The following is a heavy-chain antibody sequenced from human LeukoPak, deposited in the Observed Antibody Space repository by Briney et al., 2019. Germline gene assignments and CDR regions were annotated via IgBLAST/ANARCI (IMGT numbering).Heavy chain of an antibody. CDR1: GYTLTKIS. Sequence: ASVTVSCKVSGYTLTKISMHWVRQAPGEGLGWEGGIHAEDGETMYTQTFEGRATITEETSTETAYMGLSRLRGEGTAVCYGATGGCSGGGYYSFATCGRGTLVTVSS. D-gene: IGHD2-15*01. CDR2: IHAEDGET. V-gene: IGHV1-24*01. CDR3: ATGGCSGGGYYSFAT. J-gene: IGHJ5*02.